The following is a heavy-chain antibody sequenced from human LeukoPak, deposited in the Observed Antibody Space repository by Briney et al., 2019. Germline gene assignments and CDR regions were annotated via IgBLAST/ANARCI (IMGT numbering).Heavy chain of an antibody. CDR2: ISSSGSTI. J-gene: IGHJ4*02. V-gene: IGHV3-11*04. D-gene: IGHD4-17*01. CDR1: GFTFSDYY. CDR3: ARDRVYGDLLDY. Sequence: GGSLRLSCAASGFTFSDYYMSWIRQAPGKGLEWVSYISSSGSTIYYADSVKGRFTISRDNAKNSLYLQMNSLRAGDTAVYYCARDRVYGDLLDYWGQGTLVTVSS.